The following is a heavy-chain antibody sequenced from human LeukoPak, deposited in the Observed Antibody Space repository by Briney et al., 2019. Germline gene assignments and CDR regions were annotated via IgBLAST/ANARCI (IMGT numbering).Heavy chain of an antibody. V-gene: IGHV4-34*01. D-gene: IGHD3-3*01. Sequence: SETLSLTCAVYGGSFSGYYWSWIRQPPGKGLEWIGEINHSGSTNYNPSLKSRVTISVDTSKNQFSLKLSSVTAADTAVYYCARGLRSLIDYWGQGTLVTVSS. CDR2: INHSGST. CDR1: GGSFSGYY. CDR3: ARGLRSLIDY. J-gene: IGHJ4*02.